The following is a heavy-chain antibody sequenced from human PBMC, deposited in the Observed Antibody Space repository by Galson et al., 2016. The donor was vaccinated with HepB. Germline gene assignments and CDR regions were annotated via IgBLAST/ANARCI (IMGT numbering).Heavy chain of an antibody. D-gene: IGHD1-26*01. Sequence: SVKVSCKASGYTFTTYGINWVRQAPGRGLEWMGWISAYNGNTNYAQKVQGRVTMSTDTSTNTAYMELRSLRSDDTAVYYCASGIVGANADLDYWGQGTLVTVSS. CDR2: ISAYNGNT. J-gene: IGHJ4*02. CDR3: ASGIVGANADLDY. CDR1: GYTFTTYG. V-gene: IGHV1-18*01.